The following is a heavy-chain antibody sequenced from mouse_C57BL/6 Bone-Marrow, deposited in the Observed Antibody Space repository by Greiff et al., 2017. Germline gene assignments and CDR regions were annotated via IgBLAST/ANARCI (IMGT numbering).Heavy chain of an antibody. V-gene: IGHV5-9-1*02. CDR2: ISSGGDYI. CDR1: GFTFSSYA. Sequence: DVKLVESGEGLVKPGGSLKLSCAASGFTFSSYAMSWVRQTPEKRLEWVAYISSGGDYIYYADTVKGRFTISRDNARNTLYLQMSSLKSEDTAMYYCTRNYGSSYPHWYFDVWGTGTTVTVSS. D-gene: IGHD1-1*01. J-gene: IGHJ1*03. CDR3: TRNYGSSYPHWYFDV.